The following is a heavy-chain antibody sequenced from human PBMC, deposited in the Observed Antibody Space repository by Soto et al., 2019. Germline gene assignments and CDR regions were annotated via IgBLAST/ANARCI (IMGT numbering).Heavy chain of an antibody. D-gene: IGHD2-21*02. CDR3: ARSRVVTANWYFDL. J-gene: IGHJ2*01. V-gene: IGHV4-59*01. CDR1: GGSISSYY. Sequence: SETLSLTCTVSGGSISSYYWSWIRQPPGKGLEWIGYIYYSGSTNYNPSLKSRVTISVDTSKNQFSLKLSSVTAADTAVYYCARSRVVTANWYFDLWGRGPLVTVSS. CDR2: IYYSGST.